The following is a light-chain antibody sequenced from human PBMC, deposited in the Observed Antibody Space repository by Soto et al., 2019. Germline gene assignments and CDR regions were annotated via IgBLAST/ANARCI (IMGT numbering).Light chain of an antibody. CDR1: QSISDT. Sequence: EIVMTQSPATPSVSPGGRATLSCRASQSISDTLDWYQQKPGQAPRLLIYGASKRATGFPARFSGSGSGTDFTLTISSLQSEDFAVYYCQQYNNWPWTFGQGTKVDIK. CDR2: GAS. J-gene: IGKJ1*01. V-gene: IGKV3-15*01. CDR3: QQYNNWPWT.